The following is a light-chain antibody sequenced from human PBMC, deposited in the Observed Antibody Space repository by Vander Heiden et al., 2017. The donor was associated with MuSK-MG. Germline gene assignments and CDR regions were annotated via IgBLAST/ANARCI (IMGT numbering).Light chain of an antibody. Sequence: EIVMTQSPATLSVSPGERATLSCRASQSVSSNLAWYQQKPGQAPRRLIYGASTRASGIPARFSGSGSETEFTLTISSLQSEDFAVYYCQQYNNWPPLTFGGGTKVEIK. CDR1: QSVSSN. V-gene: IGKV3-15*01. J-gene: IGKJ4*01. CDR2: GAS. CDR3: QQYNNWPPLT.